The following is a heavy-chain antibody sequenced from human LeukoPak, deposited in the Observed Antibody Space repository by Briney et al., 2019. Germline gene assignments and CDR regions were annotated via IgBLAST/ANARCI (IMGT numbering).Heavy chain of an antibody. V-gene: IGHV3-23*01. Sequence: GGSLRLSCAASGFTFTTNAMGWVRQAPGEGLEWVSSIKGGGGDPFYADSVRGRFTISRDKSKNTLYLQLNSLRVEDTAVYFCAQGGHDFNPFYCWGQGTLVTVSS. J-gene: IGHJ4*02. CDR1: GFTFTTNA. CDR3: AQGGHDFNPFYC. D-gene: IGHD2-21*02. CDR2: IKGGGGDP.